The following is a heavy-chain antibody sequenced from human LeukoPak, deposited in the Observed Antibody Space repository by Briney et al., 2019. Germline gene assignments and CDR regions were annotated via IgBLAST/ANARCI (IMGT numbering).Heavy chain of an antibody. CDR3: ARHLSAAGAYVDC. J-gene: IGHJ4*02. CDR1: GGSIRSSNYY. D-gene: IGHD6-13*01. V-gene: IGHV4-39*01. CDR2: IYYGGNT. Sequence: SETLSLTCTVSGGSIRSSNYYWGWIRQPPGKGLEWIGNIYYGGNTNYNPSLKSRVTISVDTSKNQFALKLSSVTAADTAVYYCARHLSAAGAYVDCWGQGTLVTVSS.